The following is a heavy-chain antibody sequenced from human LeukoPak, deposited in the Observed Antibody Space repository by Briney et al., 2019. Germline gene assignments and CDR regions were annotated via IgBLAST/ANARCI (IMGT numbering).Heavy chain of an antibody. D-gene: IGHD3-3*01. CDR3: APMSASSYDFWSGFNWIDP. J-gene: IGHJ5*02. V-gene: IGHV3-30*03. CDR1: GFTFSSYA. Sequence: GGSLRLSCAASGFTFSSYAMHWVRQAPGKGLEWVAVISYDGTKKYYADSVKGRFIISRDNSKNTLYLQMNSLRAEDTAVYYCAPMSASSYDFWSGFNWIDPWGQGTLVTVSS. CDR2: ISYDGTKK.